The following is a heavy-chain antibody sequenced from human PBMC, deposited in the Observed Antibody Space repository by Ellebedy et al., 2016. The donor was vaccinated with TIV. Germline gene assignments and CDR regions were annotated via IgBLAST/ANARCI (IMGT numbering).Heavy chain of an antibody. CDR2: VNYRGTT. CDR3: ARDYEYGGSLRWFDP. J-gene: IGHJ5*02. D-gene: IGHD4-23*01. CDR1: GASISSSY. Sequence: SETLSLXXTVSGASISSSYWSWIRQPPGKGLEWIGYVNYRGTTNYNPSLKSRVTVSVDTSNNQFSLKLSSVTAADTAVYYCARDYEYGGSLRWFDPWGQGTLVTVSS. V-gene: IGHV4-59*01.